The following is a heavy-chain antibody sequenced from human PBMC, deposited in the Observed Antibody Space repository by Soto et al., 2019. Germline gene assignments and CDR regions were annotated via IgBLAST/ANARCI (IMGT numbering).Heavy chain of an antibody. CDR2: IRGSGSNT. Sequence: GGSLRLSCAASGFTFSAYATTWVRQSPGKGLEWVASIRGSGSNTYYADSVKGRFTISRDNSKNTLYLQMNSLTADDTAIYYCAKAYSTLIHFDYWGHGTLVTVSS. D-gene: IGHD3-16*01. CDR1: GFTFSAYA. CDR3: AKAYSTLIHFDY. J-gene: IGHJ4*01. V-gene: IGHV3-23*01.